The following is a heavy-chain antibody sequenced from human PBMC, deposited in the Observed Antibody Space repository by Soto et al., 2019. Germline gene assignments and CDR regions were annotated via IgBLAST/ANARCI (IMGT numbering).Heavy chain of an antibody. V-gene: IGHV3-21*05. J-gene: IGHJ5*02. CDR3: AREGALKPFSS. CDR1: GFTLSSYM. CDR2: ISNSGSYI. Sequence: GGSLRLSCAASGFTLSSYMMNWVRQAPGQGLEWISYISNSGSYIDYADSVKGRFTISRDNAKNSLYLQMNSLRAEDTALYYCAREGALKPFSSWGQGALVTVSS.